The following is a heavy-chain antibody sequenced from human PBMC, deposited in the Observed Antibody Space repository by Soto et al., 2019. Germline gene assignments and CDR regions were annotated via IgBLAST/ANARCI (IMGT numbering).Heavy chain of an antibody. D-gene: IGHD6-13*01. J-gene: IGHJ6*02. CDR2: ISGYNGNT. V-gene: IGHV1-18*01. CDR3: ARAEAYSSSWYALDV. Sequence: QVQLVQSGAEVKKPGASVKVSCKASGYTFSNFGISWVRQAPGQGLEWMGWISGYNGNTDDRQKLQGRVNMTIDTSTSTADMDLRSLRSDDTAVYYCARAEAYSSSWYALDVWGQGTTVTVSS. CDR1: GYTFSNFG.